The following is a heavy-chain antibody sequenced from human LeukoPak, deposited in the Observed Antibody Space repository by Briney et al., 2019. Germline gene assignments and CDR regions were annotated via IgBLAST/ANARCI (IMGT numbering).Heavy chain of an antibody. D-gene: IGHD1-26*01. V-gene: IGHV3-30*03. J-gene: IGHJ4*02. CDR3: ARYGVGATHFDY. CDR1: GFTFSSDG. CDR2: ISYDGSSK. Sequence: GGSLRLSCAASGFTFSSDGMHWVRQTPGKGLEWVAVISYDGSSKYYADSMKGRFTISRDNSKNTLYLQMNSLRTDDTAVYYCARYGVGATHFDYWGQGTLVTVSS.